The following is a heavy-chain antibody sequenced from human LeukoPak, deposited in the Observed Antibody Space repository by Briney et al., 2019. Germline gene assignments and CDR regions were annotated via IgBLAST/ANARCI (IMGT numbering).Heavy chain of an antibody. CDR1: GYTFASYS. V-gene: IGHV1-18*01. D-gene: IGHD6-19*01. Sequence: ASVKVSCKASGYTFASYSITWVRQAPGQGLEWLGWNNPIHAQNLQGRVTMTTDTSTSTAYMELSSLRSEDTAVYYCARRGRSSGWYLRYFDLWGRGTLVTVSS. CDR3: ARRGRSSGWYLRYFDL. J-gene: IGHJ2*01. CDR2: NNP.